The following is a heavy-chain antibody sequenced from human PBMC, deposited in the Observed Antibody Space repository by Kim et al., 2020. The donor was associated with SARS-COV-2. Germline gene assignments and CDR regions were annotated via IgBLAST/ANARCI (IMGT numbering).Heavy chain of an antibody. D-gene: IGHD3-3*01. V-gene: IGHV3-49*04. CDR1: GFTFGDYA. J-gene: IGHJ6*02. CDR3: TREHYYYYDFWSGYYPYYYYGMDV. CDR2: IRSKAYGGTT. Sequence: GGSLRLSCTASGFTFGDYAMSWVRQAPGKGLEWVGFIRSKAYGGTTEYAASVKGRFTISRDDSKSIAYLQMNSLKTEDTAVYYCTREHYYYYDFWSGYYPYYYYGMDVWGQGTTVTVSS.